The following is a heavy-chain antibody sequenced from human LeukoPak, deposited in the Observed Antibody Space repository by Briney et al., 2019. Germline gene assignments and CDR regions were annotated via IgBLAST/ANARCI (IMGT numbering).Heavy chain of an antibody. CDR2: IWYDGSNK. Sequence: GGSLRLSCAASGFTFSSYGMHWVRQAPGKGLEWVAVIWYDGSNKYYADSVKGRFTISRDNSKNTLYLQMNSLRAEDTAVYYCARDREGGSYGLHDYWGQGTLVTVSS. CDR1: GFTFSSYG. D-gene: IGHD1-26*01. J-gene: IGHJ4*02. V-gene: IGHV3-33*08. CDR3: ARDREGGSYGLHDY.